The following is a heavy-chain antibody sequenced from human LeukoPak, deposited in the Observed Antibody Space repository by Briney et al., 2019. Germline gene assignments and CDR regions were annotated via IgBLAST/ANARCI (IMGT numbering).Heavy chain of an antibody. V-gene: IGHV1-2*02. Sequence: ASVKVSRKASGYTFTGYYMHWVRQAPGQGLEWMGWINPNSGGTNYAQKFQGRVTMTRDTSISTAYMELSRLRSDDTAVYYCATPAYDSSGYYRDYWGQGTLVTVSS. J-gene: IGHJ4*02. CDR2: INPNSGGT. CDR3: ATPAYDSSGYYRDY. CDR1: GYTFTGYY. D-gene: IGHD3-22*01.